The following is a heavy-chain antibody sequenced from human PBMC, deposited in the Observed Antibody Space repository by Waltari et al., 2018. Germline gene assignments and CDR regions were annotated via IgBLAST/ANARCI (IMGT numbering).Heavy chain of an antibody. V-gene: IGHV3-21*02. CDR1: GFDSSSYN. CDR3: ARDGTRSSWPPNCFDP. Sequence: EVQLVEYGGGLVKPGGFLRLSCAASGFDSSSYNMNWVRQAPGKGLAWVSSISASTTFIYYADSVRGRFTISRDNAKSSLYLQMNSLGPDDTAVYYCARDGTRSSWPPNCFDPWGQGTLVTVSS. J-gene: IGHJ5*02. D-gene: IGHD6-13*01. CDR2: ISASTTFI.